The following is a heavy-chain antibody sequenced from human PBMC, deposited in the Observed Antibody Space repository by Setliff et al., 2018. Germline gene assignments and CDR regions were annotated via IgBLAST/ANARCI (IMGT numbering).Heavy chain of an antibody. V-gene: IGHV7-4-1*02. D-gene: IGHD2-2*01. CDR1: GYTFTSYA. CDR2: INTNTGNP. J-gene: IGHJ3*02. Sequence: ASVKVSCKASGYTFTSYAMNWVRQAPGQGPEWMGWINTNTGNPTYAQGFTGRFVFSLDTSVSTAYLQISSLKAEDTAVYYCARDRGCSSTSCWSDDAFDIWGQGTMVTVSS. CDR3: ARDRGCSSTSCWSDDAFDI.